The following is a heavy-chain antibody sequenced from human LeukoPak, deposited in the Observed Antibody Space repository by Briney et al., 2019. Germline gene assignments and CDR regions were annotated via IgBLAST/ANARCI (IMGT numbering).Heavy chain of an antibody. CDR1: GGSISSYY. D-gene: IGHD2-2*01. CDR3: ARDIVVVPAAMGSRTYNWYDP. J-gene: IGHJ5*02. CDR2: IYYSGST. Sequence: TSETLSLTCTVSGGSISSYYWGWIRQPPGKGLEWIGSIYYSGSTYYNPSLKSRVTISVDTSKNQSSLKLSSVTAADTAVYYCARDIVVVPAAMGSRTYNWYDPWGQGTLVTVSS. V-gene: IGHV4-39*07.